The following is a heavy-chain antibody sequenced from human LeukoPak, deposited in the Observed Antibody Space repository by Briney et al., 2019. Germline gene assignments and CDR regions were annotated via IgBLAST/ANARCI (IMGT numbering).Heavy chain of an antibody. J-gene: IGHJ4*02. D-gene: IGHD6-19*01. V-gene: IGHV3-49*04. CDR2: IRSKTYGGTT. Sequence: GGSLRLSCTASGFTFGDYSMSWVRQAPGKGLEWVGFIRSKTYGGTTEYAASVKGRFTISRDDSKNTLDLQMSSLRAEDTALYYCARDGGSGWSSAFFDFWGQGTLVTVSS. CDR1: GFTFGDYS. CDR3: ARDGGSGWSSAFFDF.